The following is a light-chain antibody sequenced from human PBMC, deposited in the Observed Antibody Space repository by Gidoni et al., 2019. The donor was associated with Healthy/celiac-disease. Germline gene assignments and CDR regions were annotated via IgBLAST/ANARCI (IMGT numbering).Light chain of an antibody. Sequence: QSALTQPAPESGSPGQSITISCTGTSSDVGRYNLVSWYQQHPGKAPKLMIYEGSKRPSGVSNRFSGSKSGNTASLTISGLQAEDEADYYCCSYAGSSTVFGGGTKLTVL. J-gene: IGLJ2*01. V-gene: IGLV2-23*01. CDR3: CSYAGSSTV. CDR2: EGS. CDR1: SSDVGRYNL.